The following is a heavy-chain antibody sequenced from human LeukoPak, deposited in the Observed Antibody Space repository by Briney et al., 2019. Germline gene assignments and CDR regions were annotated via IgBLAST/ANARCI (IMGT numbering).Heavy chain of an antibody. CDR1: GFTFSSYA. Sequence: GGSLRLSCAASGFTFSSYAMSWVRQAPGKGLEWVSAISGSGGSTYYADSVKGRFAVSRDNSKNTLYLQMNSLRAEDTAVYYCAKDIVGARGGFDYWGQGTLVTVSS. CDR2: ISGSGGST. CDR3: AKDIVGARGGFDY. D-gene: IGHD1-26*01. J-gene: IGHJ4*02. V-gene: IGHV3-23*01.